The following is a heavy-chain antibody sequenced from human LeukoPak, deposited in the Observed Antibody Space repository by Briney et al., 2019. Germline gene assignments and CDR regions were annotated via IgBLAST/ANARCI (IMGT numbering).Heavy chain of an antibody. V-gene: IGHV3-48*03. CDR3: AREGYSSSWYYFDH. CDR1: GFTFSNYE. Sequence: GGSLRLSCAASGFTFSNYEMNWVRQAPGKGLEWVSYITSSGSTKFYARSVKGRVTVSRDNAKNSLYLEMNSLRADDTALYYCAREGYSSSWYYFDHWGQGTLVTVSA. D-gene: IGHD6-13*01. J-gene: IGHJ4*02. CDR2: ITSSGSTK.